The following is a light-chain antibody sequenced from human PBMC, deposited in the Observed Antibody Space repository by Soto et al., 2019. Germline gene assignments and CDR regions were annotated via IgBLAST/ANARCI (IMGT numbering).Light chain of an antibody. CDR1: QNISSSY. Sequence: EIVLTQSPGTLSFSPGERAILSCRASQNISSSYLAWYQQKPAQAPRLLIYGASSRATGIPDRFSGSGSGTDFSLTIRGLKPEDFAVYYCQQYRMSPNTFGQGTRLEIK. V-gene: IGKV3-20*01. J-gene: IGKJ5*01. CDR2: GAS. CDR3: QQYRMSPNT.